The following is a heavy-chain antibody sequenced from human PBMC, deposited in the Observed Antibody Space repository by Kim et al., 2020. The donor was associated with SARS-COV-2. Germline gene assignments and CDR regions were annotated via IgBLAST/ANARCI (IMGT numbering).Heavy chain of an antibody. CDR2: IIPIFGTA. V-gene: IGHV1-69*13. Sequence: SVKVSCKASGGTFSSYAISWVRQAPGQGLEWMGGIIPIFGTANYAQKFQGRVTITADESTSTAYMELSSLRSEDTAVYYCAREVPGEMATIPSGWYFDLWGRGTLVTVSS. CDR1: GGTFSSYA. CDR3: AREVPGEMATIPSGWYFDL. J-gene: IGHJ2*01. D-gene: IGHD5-12*01.